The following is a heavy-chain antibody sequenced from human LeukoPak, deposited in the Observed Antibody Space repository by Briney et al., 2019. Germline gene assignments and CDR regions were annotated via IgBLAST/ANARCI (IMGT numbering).Heavy chain of an antibody. D-gene: IGHD5-18*01. J-gene: IGHJ4*02. CDR2: FFFGVNT. V-gene: IGHV4-39*01. Sequence: SETLSLTCTVAGDAVNSGDYYWAWIRQPPGKGLGWIGSFFFGVNTYYNPSLASRVTISVDTSKNQFSMRLTSVTAADAAVYYCARGYQQLWSNNQLDYWGQGTLVTVSS. CDR3: ARGYQQLWSNNQLDY. CDR1: GDAVNSGDYY.